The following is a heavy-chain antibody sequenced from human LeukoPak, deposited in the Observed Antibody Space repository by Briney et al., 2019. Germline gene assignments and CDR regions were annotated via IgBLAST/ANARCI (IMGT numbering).Heavy chain of an antibody. CDR3: ARDKGIVGARGFDY. D-gene: IGHD1-26*01. Sequence: SQTLSLTCTVSGGSISSGGYYWSWIRQHPGKGLEWIGYIYYSGSTYYNPSLKSRVTISVDTSKNQFSLKLSSVTAADTAVYYCARDKGIVGARGFDYWGQGTLVTVSS. CDR1: GGSISSGGYY. V-gene: IGHV4-30-4*08. J-gene: IGHJ4*02. CDR2: IYYSGST.